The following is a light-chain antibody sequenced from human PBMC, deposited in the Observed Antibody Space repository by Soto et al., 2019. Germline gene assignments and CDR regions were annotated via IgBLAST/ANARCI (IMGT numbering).Light chain of an antibody. V-gene: IGKV1-8*01. Sequence: AIRMTQSPSSFSASTGDRVTITCRASQGISSYLAWYQQKPGKAPKLLVYAASTLQYGVPSRFSGSGSGTDFTLTISCLQSEDFATYFCQQYYTYPQTFGQGTKLEI. CDR3: QQYYTYPQT. CDR1: QGISSY. J-gene: IGKJ2*01. CDR2: AAS.